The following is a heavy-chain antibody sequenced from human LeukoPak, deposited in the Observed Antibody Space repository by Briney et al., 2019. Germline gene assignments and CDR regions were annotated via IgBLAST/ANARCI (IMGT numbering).Heavy chain of an antibody. D-gene: IGHD6-13*01. V-gene: IGHV3-74*01. CDR3: ARGYSSSWYNWLDP. CDR2: INNDGSTT. Sequence: GGSLRLSCAASGFTFNSYWMHWVRQAPGKGLVWVSQINNDGSTTRYADSVKGRFTISRDNAENTLYLQINSLRAEDAAVYYCARGYSSSWYNWLDPWGQGTLVTVSS. J-gene: IGHJ5*02. CDR1: GFTFNSYW.